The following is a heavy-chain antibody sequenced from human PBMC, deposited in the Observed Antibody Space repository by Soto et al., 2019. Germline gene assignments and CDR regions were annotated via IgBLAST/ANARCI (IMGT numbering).Heavy chain of an antibody. CDR2: INHSGST. J-gene: IGHJ4*02. D-gene: IGHD3-22*01. CDR1: GGSFSGYY. CDR3: ARWGHYYDSSGYYSRTFDY. V-gene: IGHV4-34*01. Sequence: NPSETLSLTCAVYGGSFSGYYWSWIRQPPGKGLEWIGEINHSGSTNYNPSLKSRVTISVDTSKNQFSLKLSSVTAAGTAVYYCARWGHYYDSSGYYSRTFDYWGQGTLVTVSS.